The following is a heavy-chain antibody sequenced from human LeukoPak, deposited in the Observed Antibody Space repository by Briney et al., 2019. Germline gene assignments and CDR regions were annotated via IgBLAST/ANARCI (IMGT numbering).Heavy chain of an antibody. V-gene: IGHV3-7*03. Sequence: GGSLRLYCAASGFTFSSYWMSWVRQAPGKGLEWVANIKQDGSEKYYVDSVKGRFTISRDNAKNSLYLQMNSLRAEDTAVYYCARAVYYDILTGQTPVYFDYWGQGTLVTVSS. CDR1: GFTFSSYW. CDR3: ARAVYYDILTGQTPVYFDY. D-gene: IGHD3-9*01. CDR2: IKQDGSEK. J-gene: IGHJ4*02.